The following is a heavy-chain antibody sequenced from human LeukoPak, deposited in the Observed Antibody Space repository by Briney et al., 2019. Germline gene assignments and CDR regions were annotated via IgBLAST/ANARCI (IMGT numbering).Heavy chain of an antibody. V-gene: IGHV4-39*07. D-gene: IGHD3-22*01. CDR3: ASEYYYDSSGYNLLEYFQH. Sequence: SETLSLTCTVSGGSISSSSYYWGWIRQPPGKGLEWIGSIYYSGSTYYNPSLKSRVTISVDKSKNQFSLKLSSVTAADTAVYYCASEYYYDSSGYNLLEYFQHWGQGTLVTVSS. J-gene: IGHJ1*01. CDR1: GGSISSSSYY. CDR2: IYYSGST.